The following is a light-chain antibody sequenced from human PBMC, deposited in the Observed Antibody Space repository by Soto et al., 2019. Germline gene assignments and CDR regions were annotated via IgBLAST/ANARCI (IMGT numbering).Light chain of an antibody. J-gene: IGKJ1*01. Sequence: DIQMTQSTSTLSASVGDRVTITWRASQSISSWLAWYQQKPGKVPKLLIYKASSLESGVPSRFSGSGSGTEFTLTISSLQPDHFATYYCQQYNSYSRTFGQGTKVDI. CDR1: QSISSW. V-gene: IGKV1-5*03. CDR2: KAS. CDR3: QQYNSYSRT.